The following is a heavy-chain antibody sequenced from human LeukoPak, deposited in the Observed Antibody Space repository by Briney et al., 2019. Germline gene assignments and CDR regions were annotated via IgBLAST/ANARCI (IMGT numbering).Heavy chain of an antibody. V-gene: IGHV3-48*02. CDR3: ARDFEY. Sequence: GGSLTLSCAPSGFTFRNYRMDWVRHAPGKGLEWVSYISSSSTTIYYADSVKGRFTISRDNAKNSVFRQMNGLRDEDTAVYYCARDFEYWGQGTLVTVSS. CDR2: ISSSSTTI. CDR1: GFTFRNYR. J-gene: IGHJ4*02.